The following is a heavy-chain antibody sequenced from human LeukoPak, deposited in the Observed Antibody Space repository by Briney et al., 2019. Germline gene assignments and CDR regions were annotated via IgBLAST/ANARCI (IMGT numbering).Heavy chain of an antibody. D-gene: IGHD6-19*01. CDR1: GFTFSSYE. CDR3: ARGSSGWPYYFDY. J-gene: IGHJ4*02. V-gene: IGHV3-48*03. CDR2: ISSSGSTI. Sequence: GGSLRLSCAASGFTFSSYEMNWVRQAPGKGLEWVSYISSSGSTIYYADSVKGRFTISRDNAKNSLYLQMNNLRAEDTAVYYCARGSSGWPYYFDYWGQGTLVTVSS.